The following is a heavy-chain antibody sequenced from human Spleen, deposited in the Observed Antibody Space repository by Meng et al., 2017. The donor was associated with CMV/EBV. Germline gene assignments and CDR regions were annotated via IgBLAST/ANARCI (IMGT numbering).Heavy chain of an antibody. CDR3: AKSRATPTAPSDY. J-gene: IGHJ4*02. V-gene: IGHV3-23*01. CDR1: GFTFSSYA. CDR2: ISGSGGST. Sequence: GGSLRLSCAASGFTFSSYAMSWVRQAPGKGLEWVSVISGSGGSTYYADSVKGRFTVSRDNSKNTLYLQMNSLRAEDTAVYYCAKSRATPTAPSDYWGQGTLVTVSS.